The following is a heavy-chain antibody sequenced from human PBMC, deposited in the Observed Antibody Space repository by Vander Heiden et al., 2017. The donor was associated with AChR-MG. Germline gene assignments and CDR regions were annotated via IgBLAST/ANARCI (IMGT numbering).Heavy chain of an antibody. CDR3: ARARTLTTTFGGWGY. D-gene: IGHD3-3*01. CDR1: GYLFTSYV. J-gene: IGHJ4*02. Sequence: QVQLVQSGAEVKKPGASVKVSCKASGYLFTSYVMHWVRQAPGQRPEWMGWIDAGNGNTKYSQNIQGRVLITRDTSASTVYMELNSLRSEDTAVYYCARARTLTTTFGGWGYWGQGTLVTVSS. CDR2: IDAGNGNT. V-gene: IGHV1-3*01.